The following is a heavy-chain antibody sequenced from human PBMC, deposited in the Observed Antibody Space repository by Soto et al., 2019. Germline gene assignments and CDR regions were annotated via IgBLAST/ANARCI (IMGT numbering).Heavy chain of an antibody. CDR1: GGTFSSYA. D-gene: IGHD2-2*01. Sequence: CSVKVSCQASGGTFSSYAISWVRQAPGQGVEWMGGIIPISETTNYAQKFQGRVTITADESKSTAYMELSSLRSEDTAVYYCARSQGSSTSLAIYYYYYYGMDVWGQGTTVSVSS. CDR3: ARSQGSSTSLAIYYYYYYGMDV. CDR2: IIPISETT. J-gene: IGHJ6*02. V-gene: IGHV1-69*01.